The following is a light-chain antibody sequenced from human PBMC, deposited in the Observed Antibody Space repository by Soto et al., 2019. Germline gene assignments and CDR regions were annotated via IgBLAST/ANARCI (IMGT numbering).Light chain of an antibody. CDR3: QQYNNWPPYT. V-gene: IGKV3-15*01. J-gene: IGKJ2*01. CDR1: QSVSSN. Sequence: VMTQSPATLSVSPGERATLSCRASQSVSSNLAWYQQKRGQAPRLLIYGASTRATGIPARFSGSGSGTEFTLTISSLQSEDFAVYYCQQYNNWPPYTFGQGTKLEIK. CDR2: GAS.